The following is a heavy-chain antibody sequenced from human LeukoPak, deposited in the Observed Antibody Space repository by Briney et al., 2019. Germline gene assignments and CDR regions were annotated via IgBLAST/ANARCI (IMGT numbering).Heavy chain of an antibody. D-gene: IGHD3-22*01. CDR3: ARGSTYYDSSGQVPFDY. V-gene: IGHV3-48*01. CDR1: GFTFSTYS. CDR2: ISSSSSTI. J-gene: IGHJ4*02. Sequence: GGSLRLSCAASGFTFSTYSMNWVCQAPGKGLEWVSYISSSSSTIYYADSVKGRFTISRDNAKNSLYLQMNSLRAEDTAVYYCARGSTYYDSSGQVPFDYWGQGTLVTVSS.